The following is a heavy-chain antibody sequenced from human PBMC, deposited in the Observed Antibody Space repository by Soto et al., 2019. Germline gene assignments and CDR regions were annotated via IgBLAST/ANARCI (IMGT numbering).Heavy chain of an antibody. V-gene: IGHV3-53*01. D-gene: IGHD1-26*01. CDR3: ATELIAKYGMDV. CDR2: IYTDDNI. J-gene: IGHJ6*02. Sequence: EVQLVESGGGLVQPGGSLRLSCAASGFSVSGNYVTWVRQAPGKGLEWVSVIYTDDNIYYADSVTGRFTISRDNSKNTFYLPTTRLRVAERAVYHCATELIAKYGMDVGGQGTRVTVSS. CDR1: GFSVSGNY.